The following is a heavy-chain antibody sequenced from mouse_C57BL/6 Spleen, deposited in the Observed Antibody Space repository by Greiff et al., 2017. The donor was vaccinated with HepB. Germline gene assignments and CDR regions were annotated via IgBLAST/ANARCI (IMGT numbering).Heavy chain of an antibody. CDR3: ARSGYDYDGPYFDY. CDR1: GYTFTDYY. Sequence: EVQLQQSGPELVKPGASVKISCKASGYTFTDYYMNWVKQSHGKSLEWIGDINPNNGGTSYNQKFKGKATLTVDKSSSTAYMELRSLTSEDSAVYYCARSGYDYDGPYFDYWGQGTTLTVSS. CDR2: INPNNGGT. J-gene: IGHJ2*01. V-gene: IGHV1-26*01. D-gene: IGHD2-4*01.